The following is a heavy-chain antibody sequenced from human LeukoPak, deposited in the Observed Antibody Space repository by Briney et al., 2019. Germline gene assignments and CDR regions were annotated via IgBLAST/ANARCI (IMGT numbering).Heavy chain of an antibody. V-gene: IGHV4-30-2*01. CDR3: ARELGDSSGPRGFFDY. CDR2: IYHSGST. CDR1: GGSISSGGYY. Sequence: SETLSLTCTVSGGSISSGGYYWSWIRQPPGKGLEWIGYIYHSGSTYYNPSLKSRVTISVDRSKNQFSLKLSSVTAADTAVYYCARELGDSSGPRGFFDYWGQGTLVTVSS. D-gene: IGHD3-22*01. J-gene: IGHJ4*02.